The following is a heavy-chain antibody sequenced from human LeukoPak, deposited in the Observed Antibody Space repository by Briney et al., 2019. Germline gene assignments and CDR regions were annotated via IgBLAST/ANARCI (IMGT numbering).Heavy chain of an antibody. CDR1: GFTFSSYA. CDR2: ISYDGSNK. D-gene: IGHD5-18*01. CDR3: ARVGDTAMVLTITGLGTFDL. V-gene: IGHV3-30-3*01. J-gene: IGHJ2*01. Sequence: PGGSLRLFCAASGFTFSSYAMHWVRQAPGKGLEWVAVISYDGSNKYYADSVKGRFTISRDNSKNTLYLQMNSLRAEDTAVYYCARVGDTAMVLTITGLGTFDLWGRGTLVTVSS.